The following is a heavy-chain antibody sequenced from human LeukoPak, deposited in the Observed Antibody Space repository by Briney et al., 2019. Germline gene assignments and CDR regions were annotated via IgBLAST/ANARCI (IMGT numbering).Heavy chain of an antibody. J-gene: IGHJ4*02. Sequence: GGSLRLSCAASGFTFSSYGMSWVRQAPGKGLEWVSAIVDSGGSTYYADSVKGRFTISRDNSKNTLYLQMNSLRAEDTAVYYCAKLGGSSVYWGQGTLVTVSS. V-gene: IGHV3-23*01. CDR3: AKLGGSSVY. D-gene: IGHD1-26*01. CDR1: GFTFSSYG. CDR2: IVDSGGST.